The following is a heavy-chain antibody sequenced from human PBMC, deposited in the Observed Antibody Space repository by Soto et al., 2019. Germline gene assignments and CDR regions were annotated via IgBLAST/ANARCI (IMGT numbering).Heavy chain of an antibody. V-gene: IGHV4-30-4*03. J-gene: IGHJ5*02. Sequence: SETLSPTCTVSGHSTSGVASFYSWIRQPPGKGLEWIANANYSGSFYYNPSLKRRLTLSVATTKNQFSLQLKSMTAADTTVDYCAKLSCTCGTCYFRGWCDPWGQGTLVTVSS. CDR1: GHSTSGVASF. CDR2: ANYSGSF. CDR3: AKLSCTCGTCYFRGWCDP. D-gene: IGHD2-8*02.